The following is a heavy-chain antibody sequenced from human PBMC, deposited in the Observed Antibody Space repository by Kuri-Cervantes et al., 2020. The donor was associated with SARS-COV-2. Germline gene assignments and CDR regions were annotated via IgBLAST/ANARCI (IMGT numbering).Heavy chain of an antibody. CDR2: INPSGGST. Sequence: ASVKVSCKASGYTFTSYGISWVRQAPGQGLEWMGIINPSGGSTSYAQKFQGRVTMTRDTSTSTVYMELSSLRSEDTAVYYCARGPLYSSGWYGLGPLGVPCSIDYWGQGTLVTVSS. V-gene: IGHV1-46*01. D-gene: IGHD6-19*01. CDR3: ARGPLYSSGWYGLGPLGVPCSIDY. CDR1: GYTFTSYG. J-gene: IGHJ4*02.